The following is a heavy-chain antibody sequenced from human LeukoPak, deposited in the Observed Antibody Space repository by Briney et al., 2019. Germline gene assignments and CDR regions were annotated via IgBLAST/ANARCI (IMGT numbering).Heavy chain of an antibody. Sequence: PGGSLRLSCAASGFTFSSCAMSWVRQAPGKGLEWVSSISDSGGSTYYADSVKGRFTISRDNSKNTLYLQMNSLRAEDTAVYYCAPKRSGSYPFDYWGQGTLVTVSS. V-gene: IGHV3-23*01. CDR3: APKRSGSYPFDY. J-gene: IGHJ4*02. CDR1: GFTFSSCA. CDR2: ISDSGGST. D-gene: IGHD1-26*01.